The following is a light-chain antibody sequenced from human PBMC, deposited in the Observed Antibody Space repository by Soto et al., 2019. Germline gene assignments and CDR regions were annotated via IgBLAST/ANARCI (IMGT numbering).Light chain of an antibody. J-gene: IGLJ2*01. V-gene: IGLV1-40*01. CDR3: CSYTSSLILV. CDR2: GNT. Sequence: QSVLTQPPSVSGAPGQRVTISCTGSSSNIGAGFDVHWYQHLPGTAPKLLIFGNTNRPSGVPDRFSASKSGNTASLTISGLQAEDDTDYYCCSYTSSLILVFGGGTKLTVL. CDR1: SSNIGAGFD.